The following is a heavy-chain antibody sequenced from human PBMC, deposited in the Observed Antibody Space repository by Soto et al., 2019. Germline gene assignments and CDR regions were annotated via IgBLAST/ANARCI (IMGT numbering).Heavy chain of an antibody. Sequence: EVQLVESGGGLVQPGGSLRLSCAASGFTFSSYEMNWVRQAPGKGLEWVSYISSSGSTIYYADSVKGRFTISRDNSKNTLYLQMNSLRAEDTAVYYCARDQYGYYDFWSASWFDPWGQGTLVTVSS. CDR3: ARDQYGYYDFWSASWFDP. V-gene: IGHV3-48*03. CDR2: ISSSGSTI. J-gene: IGHJ5*02. D-gene: IGHD3-3*01. CDR1: GFTFSSYE.